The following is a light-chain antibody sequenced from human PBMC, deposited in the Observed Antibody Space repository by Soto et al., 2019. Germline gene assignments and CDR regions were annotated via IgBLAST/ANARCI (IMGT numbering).Light chain of an antibody. V-gene: IGKV3-11*01. J-gene: IGKJ3*01. CDR1: QSVSRY. CDR3: QQRTYSEIT. Sequence: EIVLTQSPATLSLSPGESATLSCRASQSVSRYLAWYQQKPGQAPRLLIYDASNRATGIPARFSGSGSGTDFTLTISSLEPEYFSVYYCQQRTYSEITSVPGT. CDR2: DAS.